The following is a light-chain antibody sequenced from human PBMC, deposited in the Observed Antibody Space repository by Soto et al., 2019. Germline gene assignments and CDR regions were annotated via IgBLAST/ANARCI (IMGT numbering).Light chain of an antibody. CDR3: QQYYSYPPWT. V-gene: IGKV3-20*01. J-gene: IGKJ1*01. CDR1: QSVSSSY. CDR2: GAS. Sequence: EIVLTQSPATLSLSPGARATLSCRASQSVSSSYLAWYQQKPGQAPRLLIFGASSRATGIPDRFSGSGSGTDFTLTISSLQAEDVAVYYCQQYYSYPPWTFGQGTKVDI.